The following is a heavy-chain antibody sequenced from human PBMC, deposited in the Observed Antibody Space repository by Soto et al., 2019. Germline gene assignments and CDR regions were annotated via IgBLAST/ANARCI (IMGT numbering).Heavy chain of an antibody. D-gene: IGHD5-18*01. J-gene: IGHJ4*02. CDR2: ISYDGINK. CDR3: GRDNMIQLWPPSSVDS. CDR1: GFSFSSYP. V-gene: IGHV3-30*04. Sequence: GGSLSLSCDGSGFSFSSYPIHWVRQAPGKGLEWVAVISYDGINKYYGESVRGRFTISRDDSKNTVYLQMNSLRGEDTAIYYCGRDNMIQLWPPSSVDSWGQGALVTVSS.